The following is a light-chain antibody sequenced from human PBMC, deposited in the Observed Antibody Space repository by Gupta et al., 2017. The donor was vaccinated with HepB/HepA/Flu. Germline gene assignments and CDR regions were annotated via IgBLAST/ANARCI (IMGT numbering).Light chain of an antibody. CDR3: QQYHNWPKL. J-gene: IGKJ5*01. V-gene: IGKV3-15*01. CDR1: QSVSSN. Sequence: EIVMTQSPATLSVSPGERATLSCRASQSVSSNSAWYQQKPGQAPRLLIYATSTRATGIPARFSGSGSGTEFTLTISSLQSEDFAVYFCQQYHNWPKLFGQGTRLEI. CDR2: ATS.